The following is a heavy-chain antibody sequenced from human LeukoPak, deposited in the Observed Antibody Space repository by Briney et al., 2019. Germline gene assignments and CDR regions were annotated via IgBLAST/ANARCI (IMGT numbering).Heavy chain of an antibody. J-gene: IGHJ1*01. Sequence: ASVKVSCKASGYTFTSYYMHWVRQVPGQGLEWMGIINPSGGITSYAQKFQGRVTMTRDTSTSTVYMEVRSLRSEDTAVYYCARGEGANFRIQAEHFQHWGQGTLVTVSS. D-gene: IGHD1-26*01. CDR2: INPSGGIT. CDR1: GYTFTSYY. CDR3: ARGEGANFRIQAEHFQH. V-gene: IGHV1-46*01.